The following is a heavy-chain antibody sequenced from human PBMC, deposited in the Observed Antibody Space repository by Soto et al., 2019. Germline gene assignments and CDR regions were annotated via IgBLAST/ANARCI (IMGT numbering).Heavy chain of an antibody. CDR2: IYSGGNT. CDR3: ARDASWIKYYHHEMEV. D-gene: IGHD5-12*01. CDR1: GFSVSSNY. J-gene: IGHJ6*02. Sequence: EVQLVESGGGLIQPGGSLRLSCAASGFSVSSNYMSWVRQAPGKGLEWVSVIYSGGNTHYADSVKGRFTISRDNSKNTLYLQMNRLRAEDTAVYYSARDASWIKYYHHEMEVWGQGTTVTVTS. V-gene: IGHV3-53*01.